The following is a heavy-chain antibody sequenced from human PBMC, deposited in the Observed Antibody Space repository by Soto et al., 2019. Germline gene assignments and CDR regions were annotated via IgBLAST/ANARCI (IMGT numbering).Heavy chain of an antibody. V-gene: IGHV1-18*01. D-gene: IGHD3-10*01. CDR3: ARDFEAGSQPAGGFDF. Sequence: QVQLVQSGTEVKKPGASVKVSCKASGYTFTRFGINWVRQAPGQGLEWMGWISGHNGNTHSAQNFQGRVTVTTDTSTNTGYRELRRLRSDDTAVYYCARDFEAGSQPAGGFDFWGQGTLVTVSS. CDR2: ISGHNGNT. J-gene: IGHJ4*02. CDR1: GYTFTRFG.